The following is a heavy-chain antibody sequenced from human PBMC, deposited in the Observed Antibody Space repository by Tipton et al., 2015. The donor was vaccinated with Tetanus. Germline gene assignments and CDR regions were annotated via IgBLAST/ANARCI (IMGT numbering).Heavy chain of an antibody. J-gene: IGHJ5*02. Sequence: SLRLSCAASGFTFSSYWMNWVRQAPGKGLEWVANIKQDGSEKYYVDSVKGRFTISRDNANNFLYLQMTSLRPEDTAFYYCARNYDSSGSWGQGTLVTVSS. CDR2: IKQDGSEK. D-gene: IGHD3-22*01. CDR1: GFTFSSYW. V-gene: IGHV3-7*03. CDR3: ARNYDSSGS.